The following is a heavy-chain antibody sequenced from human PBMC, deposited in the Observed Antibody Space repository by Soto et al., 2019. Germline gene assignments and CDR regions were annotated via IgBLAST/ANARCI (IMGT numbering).Heavy chain of an antibody. CDR1: GGTFSSYA. V-gene: IGHV1-69*13. J-gene: IGHJ6*02. CDR3: ARGEYIVVVPAAIHGYYYYGMDV. Sequence: ASVKVSCKASGGTFSSYAISWVRQAPGQGLEWMGGIIPIFGTANYAQKFQGRVTITADESTSTAYMELSSLRSEDTAVYYCARGEYIVVVPAAIHGYYYYGMDVWGQGTTVTVSS. D-gene: IGHD2-2*02. CDR2: IIPIFGTA.